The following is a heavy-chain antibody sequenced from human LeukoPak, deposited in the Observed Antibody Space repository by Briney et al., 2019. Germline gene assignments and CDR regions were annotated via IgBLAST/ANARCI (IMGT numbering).Heavy chain of an antibody. Sequence: SETLSLTCTVSGGSISSNSYYWGWIRQPPGKGLEWIGSIYYSGSTYYNPSLKSRVTISVDTSKNQFSLKLSSVTAADTAVYYCERRSFRSGWSVHWGQGTPVTVSS. CDR2: IYYSGST. CDR1: GGSISSNSYY. J-gene: IGHJ5*02. V-gene: IGHV4-39*01. D-gene: IGHD6-19*01. CDR3: ERRSFRSGWSVH.